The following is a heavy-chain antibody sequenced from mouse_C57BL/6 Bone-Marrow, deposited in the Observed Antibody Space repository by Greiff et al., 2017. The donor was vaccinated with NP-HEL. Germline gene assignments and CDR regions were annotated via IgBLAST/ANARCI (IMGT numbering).Heavy chain of an antibody. D-gene: IGHD2-3*01. V-gene: IGHV5-12*01. CDR3: ARQDGSHFDY. CDR2: ISNGGGST. Sequence: EVKLVESGGGLVQPGGSLKLSCAASGFTFSDYYMYWVRQTPEKRLEWVAYISNGGGSTYYPDTVKGRFTISRDNAKNTLYLQMSRLKSEDTAMYYCARQDGSHFDYWGQGTTLTVSS. CDR1: GFTFSDYY. J-gene: IGHJ2*01.